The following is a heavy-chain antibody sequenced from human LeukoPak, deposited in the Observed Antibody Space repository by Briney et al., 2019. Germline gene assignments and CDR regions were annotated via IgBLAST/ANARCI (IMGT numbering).Heavy chain of an antibody. CDR3: ARGSVYDYGDGQYFQY. CDR1: GFTFADYA. CDR2: IRGKVHGGRT. D-gene: IGHD4-17*01. J-gene: IGHJ1*01. Sequence: GRSLRLSCAASGFTFADYAMTWVRQAPGKGLEWVGFIRGKVHGGRTEYATSMKGRFTISRDDFSSVAYLQVNSLKIEDTAVYYCARGSVYDYGDGQYFQYWGQGILVSVS. V-gene: IGHV3-49*04.